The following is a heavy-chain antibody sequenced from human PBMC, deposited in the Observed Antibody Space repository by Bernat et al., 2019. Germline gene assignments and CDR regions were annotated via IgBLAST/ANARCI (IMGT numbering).Heavy chain of an antibody. V-gene: IGHV3-7*03. CDR2: IKQDGSEK. CDR3: ARGLPGDIVLVVPDY. CDR1: GFTFSSYW. Sequence: EVQLVESGGGLVQPGGSLRLSCAASGFTFSSYWMSWVRQAPGKGLEWVANIKQDGSEKYYVDSVKGRFTISRDNAKNSLYLQMNSLRAEDTAVYYCARGLPGDIVLVVPDYWGQGTLVTVSS. J-gene: IGHJ4*02. D-gene: IGHD2-8*02.